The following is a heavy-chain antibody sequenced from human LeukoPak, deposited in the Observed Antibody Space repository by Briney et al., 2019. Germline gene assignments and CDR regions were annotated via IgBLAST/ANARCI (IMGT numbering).Heavy chain of an antibody. D-gene: IGHD3-22*01. CDR3: AKGAGITMIAVADFDY. CDR1: GFTFSSYG. J-gene: IGHJ4*02. Sequence: GGSLRLSCAASGFTFSSYGMHWVRQAPGKGLEWVAFIRYDGSNKYYADSVKGRFTISRDNSKNTLYLQMNSLRAEDTAVYYCAKGAGITMIAVADFDYWGQGTLVTVSS. V-gene: IGHV3-30*02. CDR2: IRYDGSNK.